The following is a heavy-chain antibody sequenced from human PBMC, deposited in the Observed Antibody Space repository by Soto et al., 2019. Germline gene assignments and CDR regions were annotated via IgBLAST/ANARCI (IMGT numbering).Heavy chain of an antibody. J-gene: IGHJ5*02. CDR3: ERNEAYMNKVNKGSGWFDT. CDR1: GVSIIISSYY. Sequence: SWTXSLTCAVSGVSIIISSYYLCWIRQPPGNVLDWIGSIYYSGSTYYNPSLKSLVTISVDTSKNQFSMKLSSVTAADTAVYYCERNEAYMNKVNKGSGWFDTWGPGTLVT. D-gene: IGHD4-4*01. V-gene: IGHV4-39*01. CDR2: IYYSGST.